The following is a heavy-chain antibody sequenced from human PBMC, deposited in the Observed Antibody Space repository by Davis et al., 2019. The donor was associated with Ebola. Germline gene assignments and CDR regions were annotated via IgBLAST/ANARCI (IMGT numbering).Heavy chain of an antibody. Sequence: GESLKISCAASGFTVSSNYMSWVRQAPGKGLEWVSVIYSGGSTYYADSVKGRFTISRDNSKNTLYLQMNSLRAEDTAVYYCASRSGYDMSFDYWGQGTLVTVSS. V-gene: IGHV3-53*01. D-gene: IGHD5-12*01. CDR3: ASRSGYDMSFDY. CDR1: GFTVSSNY. J-gene: IGHJ4*02. CDR2: IYSGGST.